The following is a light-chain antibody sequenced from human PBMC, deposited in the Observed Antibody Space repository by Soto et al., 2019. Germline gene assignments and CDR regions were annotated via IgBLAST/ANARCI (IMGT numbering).Light chain of an antibody. CDR2: DVT. Sequence: QSALTQSPSASGSPGQSVTISCTGTSSDVGGYNYVSWYQQYPGRAPKLMIYDVTKRPSGVPDRFSGSKSGNTASLTVSGLQAEDEADYYCSSYAASNNFYFVFGGGTKLTVL. J-gene: IGLJ3*02. CDR3: SSYAASNNFYFV. CDR1: SSDVGGYNY. V-gene: IGLV2-8*01.